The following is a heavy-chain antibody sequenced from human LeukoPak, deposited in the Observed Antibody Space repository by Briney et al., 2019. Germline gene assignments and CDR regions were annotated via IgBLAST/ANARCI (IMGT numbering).Heavy chain of an antibody. Sequence: GGSLRLSCAASGFTFSSYAMSWVRQAPGKGLEWVSIISGSGGSAYYADSVKGRFTISRDNSKNTLYLQMNSLRAEDTAIYYCARAYSTVHNDYWGQGTLVTVSS. D-gene: IGHD4-17*01. CDR3: ARAYSTVHNDY. V-gene: IGHV3-23*01. CDR2: ISGSGGSA. CDR1: GFTFSSYA. J-gene: IGHJ4*02.